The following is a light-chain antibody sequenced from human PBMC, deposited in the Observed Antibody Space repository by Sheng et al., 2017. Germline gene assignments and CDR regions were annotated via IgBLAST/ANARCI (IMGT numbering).Light chain of an antibody. Sequence: DIQMTQSPSSLSASVGDRVTISCRASQGFSNSLAWYQQKPGKAPKLLLYDASTLQTGVPSRFRGSGSGAAYTLTISSLQPEDFATYYCQQYYSTPFTFGGGTKVEIK. CDR3: QQYYSTPFT. CDR2: DAS. V-gene: IGKV1-NL1*01. J-gene: IGKJ4*01. CDR1: QGFSNS.